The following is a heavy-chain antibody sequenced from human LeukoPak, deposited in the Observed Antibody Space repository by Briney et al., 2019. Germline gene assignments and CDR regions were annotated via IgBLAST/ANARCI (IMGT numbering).Heavy chain of an antibody. J-gene: IGHJ4*02. CDR3: VRDPHGDS. CDR2: ISSSSTYK. CDR1: GFTFSSYG. Sequence: PAGSLRLSCAASGFTFSSYGMSWVRQAPGKGLEWVSSISSSSTYKFQADSVKGRFTISRDNAKNSLYLQMSSLRDEDTAVYYCVRDPHGDSWGQGTLVTVSS. V-gene: IGHV3-21*01.